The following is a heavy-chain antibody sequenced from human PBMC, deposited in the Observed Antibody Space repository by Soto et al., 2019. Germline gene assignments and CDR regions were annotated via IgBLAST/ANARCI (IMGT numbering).Heavy chain of an antibody. V-gene: IGHV2-5*02. CDR1: GFSLSTSGVG. CDR2: IFWDDDK. Sequence: QITLKESGPTLVKPTQTLTLTCTFSGFSLSTSGVGVGWIRQPPGKALEWLALIFWDDDKPYSPSHKSRLIITTDTSTTRVVLTMANMDPVDTATYYCAHISREFHLILSHYYFDPWGQGTLVTVSS. D-gene: IGHD3-10*01. CDR3: AHISREFHLILSHYYFDP. J-gene: IGHJ4*02.